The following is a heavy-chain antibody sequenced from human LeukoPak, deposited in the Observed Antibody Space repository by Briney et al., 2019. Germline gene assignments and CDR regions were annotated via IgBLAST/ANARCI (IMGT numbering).Heavy chain of an antibody. V-gene: IGHV1-69*06. CDR1: GGTFSSYA. CDR2: IIPIFGTA. J-gene: IGHJ4*02. Sequence: SVKVSCKASGGTFSSYAISWVRQAPGQGLEWMGGIIPIFGTANYAQKFQGRVTITADKSTSTAYMELSSLRSEDTAVYYCARVGYCSSTSCYVGVGPLDYWGQGTLVTVSS. D-gene: IGHD2-2*01. CDR3: ARVGYCSSTSCYVGVGPLDY.